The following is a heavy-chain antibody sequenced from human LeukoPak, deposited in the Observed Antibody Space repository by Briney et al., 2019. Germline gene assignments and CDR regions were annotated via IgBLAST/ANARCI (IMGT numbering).Heavy chain of an antibody. V-gene: IGHV3-66*01. Sequence: GGSLRLSCAASGFTVSSNYMSWVRQAPGKGLEWVSVIYSGGTTYYADSVKGRFIISRDNSKNTLYLQMNSLRAEDTAVYYCASSSLYYYMDVWGKGTTVTVSS. CDR2: IYSGGTT. CDR3: ASSSLYYYMDV. D-gene: IGHD2-2*01. J-gene: IGHJ6*03. CDR1: GFTVSSNY.